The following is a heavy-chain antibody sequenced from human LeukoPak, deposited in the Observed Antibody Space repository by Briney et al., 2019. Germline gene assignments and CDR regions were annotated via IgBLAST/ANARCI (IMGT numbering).Heavy chain of an antibody. CDR1: GFTFSSYG. Sequence: PGGSLRLSCAASGFTFSSYGMHWVRQAPGKGLEWVAVISYDGSNKYYADSVKGRFTISRDNSKNTLYLQMNSLRAEDTAVYYCATSTQFLYDSSGYSGGGTDYWGQGTLVTVSS. D-gene: IGHD3-22*01. V-gene: IGHV3-30*03. CDR3: ATSTQFLYDSSGYSGGGTDY. CDR2: ISYDGSNK. J-gene: IGHJ4*02.